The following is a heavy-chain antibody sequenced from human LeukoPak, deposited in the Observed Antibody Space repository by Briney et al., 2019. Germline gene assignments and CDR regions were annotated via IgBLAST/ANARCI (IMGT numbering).Heavy chain of an antibody. D-gene: IGHD2-15*01. CDR1: GYTFTSYG. J-gene: IGHJ4*02. CDR3: ARSQRYCSGGSCYPNY. CDR2: ISAYNGNT. Sequence: VASVKVSCKASGYTFTSYGISWVRQAPGQGLEWMGWISAYNGNTNYAQKLQGRVTMTTDTSTSTAYMELRSLRSDDTAVYYCARSQRYCSGGSCYPNYWGQGTLVTVSS. V-gene: IGHV1-18*01.